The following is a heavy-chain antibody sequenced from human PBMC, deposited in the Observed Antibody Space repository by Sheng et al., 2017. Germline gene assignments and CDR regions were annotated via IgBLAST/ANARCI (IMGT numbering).Heavy chain of an antibody. CDR3: AREGVTMVREHYWFDP. CDR2: IIPILGIA. D-gene: IGHD3-10*01. J-gene: IGHJ5*02. CDR1: GGTFSSYA. Sequence: QVQLVQSGAEVKKPGSSVKVSCKASGGTFSSYAISWVRQAPGQGLEWMGGIIPILGIANYAQKFQGRVTITADKSTSTAYMELSSLRSEDTAVYYCAREGVTMVREHYWFDPWGQGTLVTVSS. V-gene: IGHV1-69*10.